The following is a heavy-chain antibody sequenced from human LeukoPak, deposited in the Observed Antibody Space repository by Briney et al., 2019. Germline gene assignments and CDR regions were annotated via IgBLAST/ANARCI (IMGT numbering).Heavy chain of an antibody. Sequence: SETLSLTCTVSGGSISSYFWSWIRQPPGKGLEWIGYIYSSGNTNYNPSLKSRVTISVDRSKNQFSLKLSSVTTADTAVYYCARVDKPGYSSSWYKPSVLYYYYYMDVWGKGTTVTVSS. CDR3: ARVDKPGYSSSWYKPSVLYYYYYMDV. D-gene: IGHD6-13*01. V-gene: IGHV4-59*01. CDR2: IYSSGNT. CDR1: GGSISSYF. J-gene: IGHJ6*03.